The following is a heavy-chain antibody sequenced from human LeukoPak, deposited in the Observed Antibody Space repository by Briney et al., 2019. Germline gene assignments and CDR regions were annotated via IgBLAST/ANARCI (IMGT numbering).Heavy chain of an antibody. D-gene: IGHD6-6*01. CDR2: IYYSGST. V-gene: IGHV4-39*01. CDR3: ASVPSYSSSSRGNY. J-gene: IGHJ4*02. Sequence: SETLSLTCTVSGGSISSSSYYWGWIRQPPGKGLEWIGTIYYSGSTYYNPSLKSRITISVDTSKNQFSLKLSSVTAADTAVYYCASVPSYSSSSRGNYWGQGTLVTVSS. CDR1: GGSISSSSYY.